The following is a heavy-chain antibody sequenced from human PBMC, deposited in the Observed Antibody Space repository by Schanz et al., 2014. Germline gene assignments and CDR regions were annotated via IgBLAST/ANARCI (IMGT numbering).Heavy chain of an antibody. Sequence: EFQLVESGGGVVQPGGSLRLSCAGSGFNSAEYSLHWVRQAPNKGLEWVCLIDRRGSPTFYADSVRGRFTVSRDNSRNSIYLQMHNLRPEDTAFYDGAKEKMGSKWLPAHWGQGALVTVSS. V-gene: IGHV3-43*01. CDR1: GFNSAEYS. CDR3: AKEKMGSKWLPAH. D-gene: IGHD3-22*01. J-gene: IGHJ4*02. CDR2: IDRRGSPT.